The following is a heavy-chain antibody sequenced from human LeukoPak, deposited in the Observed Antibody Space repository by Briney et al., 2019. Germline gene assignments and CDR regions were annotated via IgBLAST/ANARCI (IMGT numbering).Heavy chain of an antibody. J-gene: IGHJ6*02. V-gene: IGHV1-18*01. D-gene: IGHD3-10*01. CDR3: ARGQPLGRSGHGLDV. CDR1: GYTFTSYG. CDR2: ISAYNGNT. Sequence: PQASVKVSCKASGYTFTSYGISWVRQAPGQGLEWMGWISAYNGNTNYAQKLQGRVTMTTDTSTSTAYLELTSLRSDDTAVYYCARGQPLGRSGHGLDVWGQGTTVTVSS.